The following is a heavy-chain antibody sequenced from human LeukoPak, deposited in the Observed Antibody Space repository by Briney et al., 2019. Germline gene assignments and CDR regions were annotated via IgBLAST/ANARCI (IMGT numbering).Heavy chain of an antibody. D-gene: IGHD6-13*01. J-gene: IGHJ5*02. CDR3: ARGRLEQQLIYWFDP. Sequence: ASVKVSCKASGGTFSSYAINWVRQAPGQGLEWMGWISGYNGNTNYAQKLQGRVTMTTDTSTSTAYMELRSLRSDDTAVYYCARGRLEQQLIYWFDPWGQGTLVTVSS. CDR1: GGTFSSYA. V-gene: IGHV1-18*01. CDR2: ISGYNGNT.